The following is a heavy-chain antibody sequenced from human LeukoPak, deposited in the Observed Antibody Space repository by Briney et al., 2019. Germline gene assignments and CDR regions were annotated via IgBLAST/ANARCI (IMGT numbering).Heavy chain of an antibody. CDR2: INPSGGST. D-gene: IGHD2-21*02. Sequence: GASVKVSCKASGYTFTSYYMHWVRQAPGQGLEWMGIINPSGGSTSYAQKFQGRVTMTRDMSTGTVYMELSSLRSEDTAVYYCARGSRAYCGGDCWPAPRRIWGQGTMVTVSS. V-gene: IGHV1-46*01. CDR3: ARGSRAYCGGDCWPAPRRI. J-gene: IGHJ3*02. CDR1: GYTFTSYY.